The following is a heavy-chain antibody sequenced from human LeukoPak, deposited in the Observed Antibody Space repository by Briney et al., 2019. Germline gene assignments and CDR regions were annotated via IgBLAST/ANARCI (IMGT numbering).Heavy chain of an antibody. J-gene: IGHJ4*02. Sequence: QSSETLSLTCTVSGGSISSSSYYWGWIRQPPGKGLEWIGSIYYNGSTYYNPSLKSRVTISVDTSKNQFSLKLSSVTAADTAVYYCARDHGPGAFFDYWGQGTLVTVSS. D-gene: IGHD1-26*01. CDR3: ARDHGPGAFFDY. CDR2: IYYNGST. V-gene: IGHV4-39*07. CDR1: GGSISSSSYY.